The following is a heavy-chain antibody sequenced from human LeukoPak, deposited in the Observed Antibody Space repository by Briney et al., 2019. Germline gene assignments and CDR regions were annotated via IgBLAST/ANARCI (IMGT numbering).Heavy chain of an antibody. CDR2: IYDSGST. J-gene: IGHJ4*02. Sequence: SETLSLTCTVSGGSIRSSYYYWGWIRQPPGKGLEWIGSIYDSGSTYYNPSLKSRVTISVDTSKNQFSLKLSSVTAADTAVYYCARGPGYGYNIKRLDYWGQGTLVTVSS. CDR1: GGSIRSSYYY. V-gene: IGHV4-39*01. CDR3: ARGPGYGYNIKRLDY. D-gene: IGHD5-24*01.